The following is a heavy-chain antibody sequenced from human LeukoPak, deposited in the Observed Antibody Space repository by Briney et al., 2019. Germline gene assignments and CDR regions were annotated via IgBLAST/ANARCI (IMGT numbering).Heavy chain of an antibody. CDR3: ARDITIRMVPFDY. CDR2: ISSSSSYI. J-gene: IGHJ4*02. CDR1: GFTFSSYS. D-gene: IGHD1-20*01. Sequence: PGGSLRLSCAASGFTFSSYSMNWVRQAPGKGLEWVSSISSSSSYIYYADSVKGRLTISRDNAKNSLYLQMNSLRAEDTAVYYCARDITIRMVPFDYWGQGTLVTVSS. V-gene: IGHV3-21*01.